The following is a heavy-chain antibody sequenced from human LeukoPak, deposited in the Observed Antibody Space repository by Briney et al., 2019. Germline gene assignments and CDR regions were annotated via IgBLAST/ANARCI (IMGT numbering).Heavy chain of an antibody. J-gene: IGHJ4*02. Sequence: GRSLRLSCAASGFTFSSYAMHWVRQAPGKGLEWVAVISYDGSNKYYADSVKGRFTISRDNSKNTLYLQMNSLRAEDTAVYYCAKELRYFDWLLYGPAYYFDYWGQGTLVTVSS. D-gene: IGHD3-9*01. V-gene: IGHV3-30*04. CDR3: AKELRYFDWLLYGPAYYFDY. CDR1: GFTFSSYA. CDR2: ISYDGSNK.